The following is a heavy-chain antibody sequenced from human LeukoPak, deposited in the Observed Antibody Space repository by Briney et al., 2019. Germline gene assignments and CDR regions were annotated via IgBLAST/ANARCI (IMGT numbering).Heavy chain of an antibody. D-gene: IGHD2-21*01. CDR2: LYRGGNT. Sequence: GGSLRLSCAASGLTVSDNFMSWVRQAPGKGLEWVSVLYRGGNTYYADSVRGRFTISRDNSKNMVYLQMNSLTAEDTAVYYCARDRIEGATSDFDYSGQGTLVTVSS. J-gene: IGHJ4*02. CDR1: GLTVSDNF. V-gene: IGHV3-66*01. CDR3: ARDRIEGATSDFDY.